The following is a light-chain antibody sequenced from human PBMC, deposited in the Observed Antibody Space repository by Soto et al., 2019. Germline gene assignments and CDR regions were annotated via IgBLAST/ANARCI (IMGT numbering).Light chain of an antibody. V-gene: IGKV3-15*01. CDR3: QQSNNWPDT. J-gene: IGKJ4*01. Sequence: EIVMTQSPATLSVSPGERATLSCRASQSVSSNLAWYQQKPGQAPRLLIYGASTRATGIPARSSGSGSGTEFTLTISSLQSEDFAVYYCQQSNNWPDTFGGGTKVEIK. CDR2: GAS. CDR1: QSVSSN.